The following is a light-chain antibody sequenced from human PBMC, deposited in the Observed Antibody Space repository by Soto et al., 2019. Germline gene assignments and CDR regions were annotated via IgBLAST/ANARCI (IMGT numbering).Light chain of an antibody. V-gene: IGKV1-5*03. CDR3: QQYNNYSWT. J-gene: IGKJ1*01. Sequence: DVQMTQSPSTLSASLGDRVTITCRASQSISSWLAWYQQKPGKAPKLLIYKASTLESGVPSRFSGSGSGAEFTRTISSLQPDDFATYYCQQYNNYSWTFGQGTKVEIK. CDR2: KAS. CDR1: QSISSW.